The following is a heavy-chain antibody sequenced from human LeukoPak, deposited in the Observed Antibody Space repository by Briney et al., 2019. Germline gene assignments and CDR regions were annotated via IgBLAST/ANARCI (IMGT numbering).Heavy chain of an antibody. D-gene: IGHD2-15*01. CDR1: GFIFSSYS. CDR3: ARSRGYYCSAGSCYYPFDY. Sequence: GGSPRLSCAVSGFIFSSYSMNWVRQAPGKGLEWVSSISSSSSYIYYADSVKGRFTISRDNAKKSLYVQMNSLRAEDTAVYYCARSRGYYCSAGSCYYPFDYWGQGTLVTVSS. CDR2: ISSSSSYI. V-gene: IGHV3-21*01. J-gene: IGHJ4*02.